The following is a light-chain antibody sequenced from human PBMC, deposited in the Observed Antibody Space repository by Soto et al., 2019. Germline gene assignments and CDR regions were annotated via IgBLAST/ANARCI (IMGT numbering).Light chain of an antibody. J-gene: IGKJ1*01. CDR1: QSVSDNY. CDR3: QQYGSSPPWT. V-gene: IGKV3-20*01. CDR2: GAF. Sequence: EIVLTQSPCTLSLSPGERATLSCRASQSVSDNYLAWYQQKPGQAPRLLIYGAFTRATGIPDRFSGSGSGTDFSLTISRLEPEDFAVYYCQQYGSSPPWTFGQGTTVEIK.